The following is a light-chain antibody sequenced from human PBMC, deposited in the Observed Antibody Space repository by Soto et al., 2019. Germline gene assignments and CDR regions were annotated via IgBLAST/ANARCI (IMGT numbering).Light chain of an antibody. Sequence: EIAMTQSPATLSVSPGERATLSCRASQSVSSNLAWYQQKPGQAPRILIYGASTRATGIPARFSGSGSGTEFTLTINRLQPDDFATYYCQQYHIYSGTFGQGTKVDIK. V-gene: IGKV3-15*01. CDR2: GAS. CDR1: QSVSSN. J-gene: IGKJ1*01. CDR3: QQYHIYSGT.